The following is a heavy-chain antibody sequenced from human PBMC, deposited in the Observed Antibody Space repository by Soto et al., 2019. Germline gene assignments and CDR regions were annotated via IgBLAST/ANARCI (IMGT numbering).Heavy chain of an antibody. CDR1: GGSISSYY. CDR3: ARDDGSGSYFGYYGMDV. J-gene: IGHJ6*02. Sequence: SETLSLTCTVSGGSISSYYWSWIRQPPGKGLEWIGYIYYSGSTNYNPSLKSRVTISVDTSKNQFSLKLSSVTAADTAVYYCARDDGSGSYFGYYGMDVWGQGTTVTVSS. V-gene: IGHV4-59*01. CDR2: IYYSGST. D-gene: IGHD3-10*01.